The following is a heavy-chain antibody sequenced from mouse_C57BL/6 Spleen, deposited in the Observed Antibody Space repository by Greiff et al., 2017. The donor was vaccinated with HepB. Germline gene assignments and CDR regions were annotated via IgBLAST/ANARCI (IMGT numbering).Heavy chain of an antibody. CDR3: ARGPFTTAYYYAMDY. V-gene: IGHV1-22*01. D-gene: IGHD1-2*01. CDR1: GYTFTDYN. CDR2: INHNNGGT. J-gene: IGHJ4*01. Sequence: EVQLQQSGPELVKPGASVKMSCKASGYTFTDYNMHWVKQSHGKSLEWIGYINHNNGGTSYNQKFKGKATLTVNKSSSTAYMELRSLTSEDSAVYYCARGPFTTAYYYAMDYWGQGTSVTVSS.